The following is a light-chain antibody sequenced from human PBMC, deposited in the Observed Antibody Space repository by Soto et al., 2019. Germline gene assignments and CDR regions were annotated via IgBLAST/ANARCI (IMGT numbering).Light chain of an antibody. Sequence: EIVLTQSPGTLSLSPGERATLSCRASQSVSSSYLAWYQQKPVQAPRLLISGASSRATGIPDWFSGSGSGTDFTLTISRLEPEDFAVYYCQQYGSSPLTFGGGTKVEIK. CDR2: GAS. J-gene: IGKJ4*01. V-gene: IGKV3-20*01. CDR3: QQYGSSPLT. CDR1: QSVSSSY.